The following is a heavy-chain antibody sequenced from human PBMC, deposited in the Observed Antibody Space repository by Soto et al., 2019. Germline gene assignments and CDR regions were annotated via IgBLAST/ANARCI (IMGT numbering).Heavy chain of an antibody. D-gene: IGHD5-12*01. Sequence: EVQLVESGGGLVKPGGSLRLSCAVSGFTFSSYSMNWVRQAPGKGLEWVSSISSSSSYIYYADSVKGRFTISRDNAKNSLYLQMNSLRAEDTAVYYCARDGWLRSLGAFDYWGQGTLVTVSS. CDR1: GFTFSSYS. V-gene: IGHV3-21*01. CDR2: ISSSSSYI. CDR3: ARDGWLRSLGAFDY. J-gene: IGHJ4*02.